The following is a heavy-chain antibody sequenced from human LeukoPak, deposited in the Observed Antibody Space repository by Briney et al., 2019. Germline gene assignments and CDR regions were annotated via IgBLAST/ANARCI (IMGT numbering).Heavy chain of an antibody. CDR3: ARDRLWPAAFDI. V-gene: IGHV4-34*01. J-gene: IGHJ3*02. CDR2: INHSGST. CDR1: GGSFSGYY. Sequence: SETLSLTCAVYGGSFSGYYWSWIRQPPGKGLEWIGEINHSGSTNYNPSLKSRVTISVDTSKNQFSLKLSSVTAADTAVYYCARDRLWPAAFDIWGQGTMVTVSS. D-gene: IGHD2-21*01.